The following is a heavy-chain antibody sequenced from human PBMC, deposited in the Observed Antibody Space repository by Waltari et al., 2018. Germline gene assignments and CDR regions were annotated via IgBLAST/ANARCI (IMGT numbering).Heavy chain of an antibody. J-gene: IGHJ3*02. CDR1: GGSISSYY. CDR3: ARGDPTFKIVGATTLMTAFDI. D-gene: IGHD1-26*01. Sequence: QVQLQESGPGLVKPSETLSLTCTVSGGSISSYYWSWIRQPPGKGLGWLGYIYYSGSTNYNPSLKSRVTISVDTSKNQFSLKLSSVTAADTAVYYCARGDPTFKIVGATTLMTAFDIWGQGTMVTVSS. CDR2: IYYSGST. V-gene: IGHV4-59*01.